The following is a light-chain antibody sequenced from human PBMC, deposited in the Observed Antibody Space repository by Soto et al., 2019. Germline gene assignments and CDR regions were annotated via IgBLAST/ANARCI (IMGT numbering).Light chain of an antibody. V-gene: IGKV2-28*01. CDR1: QSLLHSNGYNY. Sequence: DIVMTQSPLSLPVTPGEPASISCRSSQSLLHSNGYNYLDWYLQKPGQSPQLLIYLGSNRASGVPDRFSGSGSGTDFTLKISRVEAEDVGVYYCMQALQPPQAFGGGTKVEIK. J-gene: IGKJ4*01. CDR3: MQALQPPQA. CDR2: LGS.